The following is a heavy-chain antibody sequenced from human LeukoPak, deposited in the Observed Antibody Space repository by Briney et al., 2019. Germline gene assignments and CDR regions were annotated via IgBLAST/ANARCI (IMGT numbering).Heavy chain of an antibody. Sequence: GGSLRLSCAASGFTFSSYSMNWVRQAPGKGLEWVSYISSSGSTIYYADSVKGRFTISRDNAKNSLYLQVNSLRDEDTAVYYCARSGDYQPPGAFDIWGQGTMVTVSS. J-gene: IGHJ3*02. D-gene: IGHD4-17*01. CDR1: GFTFSSYS. CDR3: ARSGDYQPPGAFDI. V-gene: IGHV3-48*02. CDR2: ISSSGSTI.